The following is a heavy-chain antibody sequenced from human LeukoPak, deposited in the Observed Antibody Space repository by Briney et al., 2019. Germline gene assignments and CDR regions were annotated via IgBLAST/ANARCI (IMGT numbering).Heavy chain of an antibody. CDR2: IRYDGSNE. D-gene: IGHD3-3*01. Sequence: GGSLRLSCTTSGFSFSNFGMHWVRQAPDKGLEWLVFIRYDGSNEYSADSVKGRFTISRDNSRNTLFLQMDSLRSEDTAVYYCARDLGIFGDFDYWGQGTLVIVSS. J-gene: IGHJ4*02. CDR1: GFSFSNFG. V-gene: IGHV3-30*02. CDR3: ARDLGIFGDFDY.